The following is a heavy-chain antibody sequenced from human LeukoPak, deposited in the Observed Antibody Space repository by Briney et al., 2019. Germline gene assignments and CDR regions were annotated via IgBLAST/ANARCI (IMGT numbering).Heavy chain of an antibody. CDR3: ARVGWYSSSWYIDYYYYGMDV. D-gene: IGHD6-13*01. Sequence: ASVKVSCKASGYTFTSYGISWVRQATGQGLEWMGWMNPNSGNTGYAQKFQGRVTMTRNTSISTAYMELSSLRSEDTAVYYCARVGWYSSSWYIDYYYYGMDVWGQGTTVTVSS. V-gene: IGHV1-8*02. CDR1: GYTFTSYG. CDR2: MNPNSGNT. J-gene: IGHJ6*02.